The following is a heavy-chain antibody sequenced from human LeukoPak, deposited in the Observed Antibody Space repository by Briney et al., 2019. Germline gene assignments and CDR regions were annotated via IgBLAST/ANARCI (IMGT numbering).Heavy chain of an antibody. CDR2: IVPILGIA. V-gene: IGHV1-69*02. CDR3: ARSSSYDPVPI. Sequence: SVKVSCKASGGTFSSYTISWVRQAPGQGLEWMGKIVPILGIANYAQKFQRRVTIIADKSTSTAYMELSSLRSEDTAVYYCARSSSYDPVPIWGQGTLVTVSS. J-gene: IGHJ4*02. CDR1: GGTFSSYT. D-gene: IGHD3-3*01.